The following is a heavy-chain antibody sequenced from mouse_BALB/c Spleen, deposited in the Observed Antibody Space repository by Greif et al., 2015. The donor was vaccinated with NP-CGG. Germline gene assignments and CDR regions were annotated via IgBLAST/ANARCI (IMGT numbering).Heavy chain of an antibody. CDR1: GFNIKEYY. Sequence: VQLQQSGAELVRPGALVKLSCKASGFNIKEYYMHWVKQRPEQGLEWIGWIDPENGNTIYDPKFQGKASITADTSSNTAYLQLSSLTSEDTAVYYCASSFDYWGQGTTLTVSS. V-gene: IGHV14-1*02. CDR3: ASSFDY. CDR2: IDPENGNT. J-gene: IGHJ2*01.